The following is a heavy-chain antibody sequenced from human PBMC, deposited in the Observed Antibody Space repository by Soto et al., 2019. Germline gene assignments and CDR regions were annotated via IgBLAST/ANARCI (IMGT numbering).Heavy chain of an antibody. J-gene: IGHJ4*02. Sequence: GASVKVSCKASGYTFTSYGISWVRQAPGQGLEWMGWISAYNGNTNYAQKFQGRVTMTRDTSTSTVYMELSSLRSEDTAVYYCARDSLSYDSSGYYVWGQGTLVTVSS. CDR3: ARDSLSYDSSGYYV. D-gene: IGHD3-22*01. CDR2: ISAYNGNT. CDR1: GYTFTSYG. V-gene: IGHV1-18*04.